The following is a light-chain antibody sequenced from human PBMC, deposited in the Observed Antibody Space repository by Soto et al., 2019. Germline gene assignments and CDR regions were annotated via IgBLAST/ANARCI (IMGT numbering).Light chain of an antibody. CDR1: SGSIASHY. CDR2: EDN. V-gene: IGLV6-57*03. J-gene: IGLJ3*02. Sequence: NFMLTQPHSVSESPGKTVTISCTRSSGSIASHYVQWYQQRPGSAPTTVIYEDNQRPSGVPDRFSGSIDRSSNSASLTISGLKTEDEADYHCQSYDNSNVMFGGGTKLTVL. CDR3: QSYDNSNVM.